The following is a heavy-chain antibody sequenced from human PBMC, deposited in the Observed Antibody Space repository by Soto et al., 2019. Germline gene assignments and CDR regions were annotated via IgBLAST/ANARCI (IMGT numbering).Heavy chain of an antibody. CDR2: IRDRAYRYAT. CDR1: GFVFKDSS. J-gene: IGHJ4*02. CDR3: TRLISAAHDY. V-gene: IGHV3-73*01. Sequence: EVLLVESGGGMVQPGGSLKLSCAASGFVFKDSSIHWVRQASGKGLEWVGRIRDRAYRYATAYAESVKGRFTISRDDSNNKAYLQMSGLKTEDTDIYYCTRLISAAHDYWGQGTLVTVSS. D-gene: IGHD3-10*01.